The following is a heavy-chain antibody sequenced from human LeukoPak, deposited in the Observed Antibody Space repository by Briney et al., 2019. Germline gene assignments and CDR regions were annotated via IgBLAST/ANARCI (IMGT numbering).Heavy chain of an antibody. D-gene: IGHD3-22*01. CDR1: GGSISSYY. V-gene: IGHV4-59*01. Sequence: SETLSLTCTVSGGSISSYYWSWIRQPPGKGLEWIGYVYYSGSTHYNPSLKSRVTISVDTSKNQFSLKLSSVTAADTAVYFCARARNYYDSSDYYYEGDAFDIWGQGTMVTVSS. J-gene: IGHJ3*02. CDR2: VYYSGST. CDR3: ARARNYYDSSDYYYEGDAFDI.